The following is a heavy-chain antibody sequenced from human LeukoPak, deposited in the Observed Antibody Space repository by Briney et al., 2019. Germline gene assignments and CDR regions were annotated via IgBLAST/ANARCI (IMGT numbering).Heavy chain of an antibody. Sequence: SETLSLTCTVSGGSISSSSYYWGWIRQPPGKGLEWIGSIYYSGSTYYNPSLKSRVTISVDTSKNQFSLKLSSVTAADTAVYYCASGGYCSSTSCPEGLDYYYYYMDVWGKGTTVTVSS. CDR3: ASGGYCSSTSCPEGLDYYYYYMDV. V-gene: IGHV4-39*07. D-gene: IGHD2-2*01. J-gene: IGHJ6*03. CDR1: GGSISSSSYY. CDR2: IYYSGST.